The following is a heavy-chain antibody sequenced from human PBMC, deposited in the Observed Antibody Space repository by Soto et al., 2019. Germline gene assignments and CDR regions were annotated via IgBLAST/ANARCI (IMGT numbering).Heavy chain of an antibody. CDR2: IYYSGST. D-gene: IGHD1-26*01. V-gene: IGHV4-59*01. Sequence: PSETLSLTCTVSGGSISSYYWSWIRQPPGKGLEWIGYIYYSGSTNYNPSLKSRVTISVDTSKNQFSLKLSSVTAADTAVYYCGRGGGGSYYLNCGQGTLVTVYS. CDR3: GRGGGGSYYLN. CDR1: GGSISSYY. J-gene: IGHJ4*02.